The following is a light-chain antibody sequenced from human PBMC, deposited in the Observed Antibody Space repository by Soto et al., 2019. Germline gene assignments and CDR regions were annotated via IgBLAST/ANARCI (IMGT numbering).Light chain of an antibody. CDR1: QSLGSGY. CDR2: AAS. V-gene: IGKV3-20*01. CDR3: HQYATSPRT. Sequence: EILLTQSPGTLSLSPGDRATLSCRASQSLGSGYLAWYRQKPGQAHRILIYAASSRPTGVPVRFSGSGSGTDLRLTISRLEPEDFAVYYCHQYATSPRTFGQGTQVDI. J-gene: IGKJ1*01.